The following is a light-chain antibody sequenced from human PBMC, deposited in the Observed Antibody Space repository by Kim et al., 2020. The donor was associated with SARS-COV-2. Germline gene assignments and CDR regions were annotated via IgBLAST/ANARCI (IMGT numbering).Light chain of an antibody. CDR1: QTVGSF. CDR3: LQYADSPPWT. V-gene: IGKV3-20*01. Sequence: SPGEQPPLPCRASQTVGSFSAWYQQKPGQAPRLLIYGGSSRATGIPDKFSGSASGTDLTLTISRLEPEDSAVYYCLQYADSPPWTFGQGTKVDIK. J-gene: IGKJ1*01. CDR2: GGS.